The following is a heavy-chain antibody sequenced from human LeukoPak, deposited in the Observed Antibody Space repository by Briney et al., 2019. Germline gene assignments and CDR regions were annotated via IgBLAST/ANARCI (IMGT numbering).Heavy chain of an antibody. CDR3: ARAPLVYDLWSGYYTIPNWFDP. CDR2: INPNSGGT. D-gene: IGHD3-3*01. V-gene: IGHV1-2*02. Sequence: ASVKVSCKXSGYTFTGYYMHWVRQAPGQGLEWMGWINPNSGGTNYAQKFQGRVTMTRDTSISTAYMELSRLRSDDTAVYYCARAPLVYDLWSGYYTIPNWFDPWGQGTLVTVSS. CDR1: GYTFTGYY. J-gene: IGHJ5*02.